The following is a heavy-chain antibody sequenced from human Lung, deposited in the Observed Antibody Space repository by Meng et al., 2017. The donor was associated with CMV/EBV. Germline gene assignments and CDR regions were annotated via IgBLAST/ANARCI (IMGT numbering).Heavy chain of an antibody. Sequence: CKASGYTFINYGITWVRQAPGQGLEWMGWLSPYNRATKYAQRLQGRVTMTADTSTSTAHIELRGLRSDDTAVYYCARLDYSSSSCDFWGQGTLVTVSS. CDR1: GYTFINYG. V-gene: IGHV1-18*01. J-gene: IGHJ4*02. CDR2: LSPYNRAT. CDR3: ARLDYSSSSCDF. D-gene: IGHD6-6*01.